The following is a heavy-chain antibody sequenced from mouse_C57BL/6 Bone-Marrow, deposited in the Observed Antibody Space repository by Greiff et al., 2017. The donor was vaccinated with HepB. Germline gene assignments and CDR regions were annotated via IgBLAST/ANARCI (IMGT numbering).Heavy chain of an antibody. V-gene: IGHV1-63*01. Sequence: QVQLQQSGAELVRPGTSVKMSCKASGYTFTNYWIGWAKQRPGHGLEWIGDIYPGGGYTYYNEKFKGKATLTADKSSSTAYMQFSGQTSEDSAIYYGARSDYDAGFAYGGQGTRVTVSA. CDR1: GYTFTNYW. J-gene: IGHJ3*01. CDR2: IYPGGGYT. CDR3: ARSDYDAGFAY. D-gene: IGHD2-3*01.